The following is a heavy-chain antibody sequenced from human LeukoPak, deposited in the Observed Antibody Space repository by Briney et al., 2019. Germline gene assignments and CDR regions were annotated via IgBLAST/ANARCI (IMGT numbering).Heavy chain of an antibody. CDR2: IKQDASQE. Sequence: GGSLRLSCAASGFTFSSYAMSWVRQAPGKGPEWVAHIKQDASQEDHVDSVKGRFTTSRDNAKNSLYLQMNSLRAEDTAVYYCARGVVYPTWSGPHWSDYWGQGTLVTVSS. D-gene: IGHD3-3*01. V-gene: IGHV3-7*01. J-gene: IGHJ4*02. CDR1: GFTFSSYA. CDR3: ARGVVYPTWSGPHWSDY.